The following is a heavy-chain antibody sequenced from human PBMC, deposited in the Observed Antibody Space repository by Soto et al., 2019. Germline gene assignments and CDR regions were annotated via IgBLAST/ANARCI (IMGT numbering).Heavy chain of an antibody. CDR2: IYYSGST. CDR3: ARDCCGDDAFDI. D-gene: IGHD4-17*01. Sequence: QVQLQESGPGLVKPSETLSLTCTVSGGSISSYYWSWIRQPPGKGLEWIGYIYYSGSTHYNPSLKSRVTISVDTSKNQFSLKLSSVTAADTAVYYCARDCCGDDAFDIWGQGTMVTVSS. J-gene: IGHJ3*02. CDR1: GGSISSYY. V-gene: IGHV4-59*01.